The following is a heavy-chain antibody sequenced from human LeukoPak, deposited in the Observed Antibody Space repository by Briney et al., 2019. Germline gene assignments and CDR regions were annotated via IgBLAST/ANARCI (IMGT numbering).Heavy chain of an antibody. V-gene: IGHV3-23*01. CDR3: AKEGLSIVVVAAAPFDY. CDR1: GFTFSSYA. Sequence: PGGSLRLSCAASGFTFSSYAMSWVRQGPGMGLEWVSAISGSGGNTYYADSVKGRFTISRDNSKNTLYLQMNSLRAEDTAVYYCAKEGLSIVVVAAAPFDYWGQGTLVTVSS. J-gene: IGHJ4*02. CDR2: ISGSGGNT. D-gene: IGHD2-2*01.